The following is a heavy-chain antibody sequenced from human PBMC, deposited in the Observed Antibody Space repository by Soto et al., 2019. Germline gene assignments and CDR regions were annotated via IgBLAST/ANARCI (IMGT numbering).Heavy chain of an antibody. CDR3: ARGGGWPSNWFDP. J-gene: IGHJ5*02. CDR2: IYYSGST. D-gene: IGHD6-19*01. V-gene: IGHV4-59*01. Sequence: SETLSLTCTVSGGSISSYYWSWIRQPPGKGLEWIGYIYYSGSTNYNPSLKSRVTISVDTSKNQFSLKLSSVTAADTAVYYCARGGGWPSNWFDPWGQGTLVTVSS. CDR1: GGSISSYY.